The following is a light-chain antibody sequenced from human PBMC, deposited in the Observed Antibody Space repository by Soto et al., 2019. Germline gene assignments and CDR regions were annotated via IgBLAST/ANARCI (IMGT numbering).Light chain of an antibody. J-gene: IGKJ2*01. Sequence: EIVMTQSPATLSVSPGERATLSCRASQSVSSNLAWYQQKPGQAPRLLIYGASTRATGVPARFSGSGSGTEFTPPISSLQSEDFGVYYCQQYDNWPPYTFGQGTELEIK. CDR3: QQYDNWPPYT. CDR1: QSVSSN. CDR2: GAS. V-gene: IGKV3-15*01.